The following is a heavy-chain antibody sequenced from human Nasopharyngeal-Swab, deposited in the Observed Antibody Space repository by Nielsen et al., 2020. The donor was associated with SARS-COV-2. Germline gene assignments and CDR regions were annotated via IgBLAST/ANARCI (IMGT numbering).Heavy chain of an antibody. V-gene: IGHV3-21*01. J-gene: IGHJ5*02. CDR1: GFTFSTYS. CDR2: ISSSSSYI. D-gene: IGHD7-27*01. CDR3: TRDLGRWQLFDP. Sequence: GGSLRLSCAASGFTFSTYSMNWVRQAPGKGLEWVSSISSSSSYIYYADSVKGRFTISRDNAKNSLYLQMNSLRAEDTAVFYCTRDLGRWQLFDPWGQGTLGTVSS.